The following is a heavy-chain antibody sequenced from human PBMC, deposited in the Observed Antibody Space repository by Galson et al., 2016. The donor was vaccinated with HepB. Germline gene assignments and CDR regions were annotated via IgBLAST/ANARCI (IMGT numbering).Heavy chain of an antibody. CDR3: GRAPAD. J-gene: IGHJ4*02. CDR2: VYQSGST. Sequence: SETLSLTCTVSGVSVVSGTYYWGWIRQPPGKGLEWIGSVYQSGSTYYTPSLKSRVSISVDTSERQFSLPLTSVTAAGTAFYYCGRAPADWGQGILVTVSS. CDR1: GVSVVSGTYY. V-gene: IGHV4-39*01.